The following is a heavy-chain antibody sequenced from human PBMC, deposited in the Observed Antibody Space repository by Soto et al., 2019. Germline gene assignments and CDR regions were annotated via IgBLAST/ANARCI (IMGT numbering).Heavy chain of an antibody. D-gene: IGHD3-10*01. CDR1: GYTLTELS. CDR2: FDPEDGET. CDR3: ATGRHYYGSGSYPLMDYYYYMDV. Sequence: ASVKVSCKVSGYTLTELSMHWVRQAPGKGLEWMGGFDPEDGETIYAQKFQGRVTMTEDTSTDTAYMELSSLRSEDTAVYYCATGRHYYGSGSYPLMDYYYYMDVWGKGTTVTVSS. J-gene: IGHJ6*03. V-gene: IGHV1-24*01.